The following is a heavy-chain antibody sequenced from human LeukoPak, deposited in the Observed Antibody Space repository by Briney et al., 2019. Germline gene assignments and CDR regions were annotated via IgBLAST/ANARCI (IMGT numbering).Heavy chain of an antibody. J-gene: IGHJ5*02. CDR3: AKEAVTISALVRTQTTKGPHRFDP. D-gene: IGHD3-3*01. CDR2: IIPIFGTA. Sequence: ASVKVSCKASRGTFSSYNISWVRQAPGQGLEWRGGIIPIFGTANYAQKFQGRVTMTRDMSTSTVYMELSSMRSEDTAVYYCAKEAVTISALVRTQTTKGPHRFDPWGQGTLVTVSS. V-gene: IGHV1-69*05. CDR1: RGTFSSYN.